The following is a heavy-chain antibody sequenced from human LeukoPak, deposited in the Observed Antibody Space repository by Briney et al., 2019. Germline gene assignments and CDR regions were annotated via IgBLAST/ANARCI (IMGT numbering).Heavy chain of an antibody. CDR3: ARVLERLYYFDY. CDR2: IYHSGST. CDR1: GGSISSGGYS. Sequence: SETLSLTCAVSGGSISSGGYSWSWIRQPPGKGLEWIGYIYHSGSTYYNPSLKSRVTISVDRSKNQFSLKLSSVTAVDTAVYYCARVLERLYYFDYWGQGTLVTVSS. V-gene: IGHV4-30-2*01. D-gene: IGHD1-1*01. J-gene: IGHJ4*02.